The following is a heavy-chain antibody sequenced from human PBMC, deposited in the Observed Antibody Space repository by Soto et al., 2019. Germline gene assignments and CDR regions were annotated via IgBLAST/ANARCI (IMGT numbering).Heavy chain of an antibody. D-gene: IGHD3-22*01. V-gene: IGHV1-58*01. CDR3: ARGYYDSSEGDWFDP. CDR1: GFTFSSSA. CDR2: IDVGSANA. Sequence: SVKVSCKTSGFTFSSSAVHWVRQARGHRLQWIGWIDVGSANANYAQMLQERVTISRDMSTSTAYMELSSLRPADTAVYYCARGYYDSSEGDWFDPWGQGTLVTVSS. J-gene: IGHJ5*02.